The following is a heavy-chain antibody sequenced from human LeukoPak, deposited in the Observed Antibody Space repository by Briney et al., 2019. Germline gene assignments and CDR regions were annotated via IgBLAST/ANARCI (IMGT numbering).Heavy chain of an antibody. D-gene: IGHD6-19*01. CDR2: INPSGGST. Sequence: ASVKVSCKASGYTFTSYYMHWVRQAPGQGLEWMGIINPSGGSTSYAQKFQGRVTMTRDMSTSTVYMELSSLRSEDTAVYYCARPMDQIAVAGTAVGYFQHWGQGTLVTVSS. CDR3: ARPMDQIAVAGTAVGYFQH. J-gene: IGHJ1*01. CDR1: GYTFTSYY. V-gene: IGHV1-46*01.